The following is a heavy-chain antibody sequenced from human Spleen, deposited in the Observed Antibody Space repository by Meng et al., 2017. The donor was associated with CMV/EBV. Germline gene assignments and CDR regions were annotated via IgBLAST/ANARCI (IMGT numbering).Heavy chain of an antibody. V-gene: IGHV3-21*06. CDR2: ISSTSTYI. CDR3: ATGDSGGDIPAFKY. J-gene: IGHJ4*02. D-gene: IGHD2-15*01. CDR1: GFPFDKYS. Sequence: GGSMRLSCAVSGFPFDKYSMKWVRQAPGRGLEWVSSISSTSTYIYYADSVRGRFTISRDNAKNSLYLQMDNLRAEDTAVYYCATGDSGGDIPAFKYWGQGTLVTVSS.